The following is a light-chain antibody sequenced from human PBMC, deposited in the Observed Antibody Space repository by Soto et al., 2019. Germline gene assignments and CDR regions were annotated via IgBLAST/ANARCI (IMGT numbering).Light chain of an antibody. CDR2: GAS. CDR1: QSVTSN. CDR3: QQYNDWQYT. Sequence: EIVMTQSPATLSVSPGERATLSCRASQSVTSNLAWFQQKPGQAPRLLIYGASTRATAIPARFSGSGSGTEFTLTISGLQSEDFVVYYCQQYNDWQYTFGQGTKLEIK. V-gene: IGKV3-15*01. J-gene: IGKJ2*01.